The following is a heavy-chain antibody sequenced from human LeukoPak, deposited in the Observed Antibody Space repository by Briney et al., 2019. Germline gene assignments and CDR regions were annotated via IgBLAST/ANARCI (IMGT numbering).Heavy chain of an antibody. CDR1: GFTFSTYA. J-gene: IGHJ4*02. CDR2: ISAGSSYI. Sequence: PGGSLRLSCTASGFTFSTYAMNWVRQAPGKGLELVSSISAGSSYIYYADSVKGRFTISRDNAKNSLYLQMNSLRAEDTAVYYCARVSGVVPAATLDFWGQGALVTVSS. D-gene: IGHD2-2*01. CDR3: ARVSGVVPAATLDF. V-gene: IGHV3-21*01.